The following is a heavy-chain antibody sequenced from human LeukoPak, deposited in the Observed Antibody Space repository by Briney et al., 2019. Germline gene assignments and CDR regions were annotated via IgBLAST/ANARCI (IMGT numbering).Heavy chain of an antibody. CDR2: IGGSGDST. D-gene: IGHD3-10*01. Sequence: PGGSLRLSCVASGFTFSSHGMSWVRQAPGKGLQWVSAIGGSGDSTYYADSVKGRFTISRDNSKNTLYLQMNSLRAEDTAVYYCAKSGVRGVTTYYFDYWGQGTLVTVSS. CDR1: GFTFSSHG. CDR3: AKSGVRGVTTYYFDY. V-gene: IGHV3-23*01. J-gene: IGHJ4*02.